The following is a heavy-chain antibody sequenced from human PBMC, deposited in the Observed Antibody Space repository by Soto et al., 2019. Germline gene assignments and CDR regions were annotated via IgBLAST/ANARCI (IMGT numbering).Heavy chain of an antibody. CDR3: AREGSSDAYDI. V-gene: IGHV3-48*03. D-gene: IGHD3-10*01. J-gene: IGHJ3*02. CDR2: ISSSGSSR. CDR1: GFTFSTSQ. Sequence: EVQLVESGGGVVQPGGSLRLSCAASGFTFSTSQMNWVRQAPGKGLEWLSYISSSGSSRYYADSVKGRVTIARDNAKKSLYLQMNSLRVEDTAVYYCAREGSSDAYDIWGQGTKVTVSS.